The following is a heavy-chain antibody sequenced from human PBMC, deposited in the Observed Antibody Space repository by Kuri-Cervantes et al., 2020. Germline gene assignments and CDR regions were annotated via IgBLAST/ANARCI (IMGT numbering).Heavy chain of an antibody. CDR2: IRYDGSNK. J-gene: IGHJ6*03. V-gene: IGHV3-30*02. CDR1: GFTFSSYG. CDR3: ARLYYYYMDV. Sequence: GESLKISCAASGFTFSSYGMHWVRQAPGKGLEWVAFIRYDGSNKYYADSVKGRFTISRDNSKNTLYLQMNSLRAEDTAVYYCARLYYYYMDVWGKGTTVTVSS.